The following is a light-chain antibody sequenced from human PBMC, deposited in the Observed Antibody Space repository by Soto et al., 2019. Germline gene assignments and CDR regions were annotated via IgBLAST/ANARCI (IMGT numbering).Light chain of an antibody. Sequence: QSVLTQPPSASATPGQGVMISCSGSSVNIGSNYVYWYQQLPGTAPKLLIYRNGQRPSGVPDRFSGSKSGTSASLAISGLRSEDEADYYCCSLTTSHTYVFGSGTKVTVL. CDR1: SVNIGSNY. V-gene: IGLV1-47*01. CDR3: CSLTTSHTYV. J-gene: IGLJ1*01. CDR2: RNG.